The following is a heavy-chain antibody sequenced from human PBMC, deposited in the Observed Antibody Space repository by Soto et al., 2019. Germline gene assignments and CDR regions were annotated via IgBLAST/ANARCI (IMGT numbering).Heavy chain of an antibody. V-gene: IGHV2-5*02. CDR3: AHCRGGVASF. J-gene: IGHJ4*02. D-gene: IGHD2-2*01. CDR2: VYWDDSK. Sequence: QITLNESGPTLVKPTQTLTLTCTFSGFSLSTRDVGLGWIRQPPGEALEWLGVVYWDDSKTYSPSLESRLTITKDTSKNQVVLRMTKMDPVDTATYYCAHCRGGVASFWGQGTLVTVSS. CDR1: GFSLSTRDVG.